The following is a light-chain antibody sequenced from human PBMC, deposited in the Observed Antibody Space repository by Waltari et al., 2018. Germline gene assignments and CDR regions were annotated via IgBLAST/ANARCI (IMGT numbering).Light chain of an antibody. Sequence: EIVMTQSPATLSVSPGERATLSGRASQSVGSNLAWYQQKPGQAPALLIFGASTRAPAIPARFSGRGSGTEFTLTISSLQSEDFAVYFCQQYDKWLWTFGQGTTVEIK. CDR2: GAS. J-gene: IGKJ1*01. CDR3: QQYDKWLWT. V-gene: IGKV3-15*01. CDR1: QSVGSN.